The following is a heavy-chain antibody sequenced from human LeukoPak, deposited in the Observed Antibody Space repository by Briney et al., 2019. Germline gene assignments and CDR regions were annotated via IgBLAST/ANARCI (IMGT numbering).Heavy chain of an antibody. CDR1: GGSFSGYY. J-gene: IGHJ3*02. CDR3: ASPYGDYNGAFDI. V-gene: IGHV4-34*01. Sequence: SETLSLTCAVYGGSFSGYYWSWIRRPPGKGLEWIGEINHSGSTNYNPSLKSRVTISVDTSKNQFSLKLSSVTAADTAVYYCASPYGDYNGAFDIWGQGTMVTVSS. CDR2: INHSGST. D-gene: IGHD4-17*01.